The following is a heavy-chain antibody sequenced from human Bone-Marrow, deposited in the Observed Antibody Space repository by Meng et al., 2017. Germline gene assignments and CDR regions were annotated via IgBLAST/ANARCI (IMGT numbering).Heavy chain of an antibody. CDR1: GGSFSGYY. D-gene: IGHD2-2*01. CDR2: INHSGST. V-gene: IGHV4-34*01. CDR3: ARGPPDCSSTSCYALDAFDI. J-gene: IGHJ3*02. Sequence: VQLQQWGAGLLKPSETLSLPCAVYGGSFSGYYWSWIRQPPGKGLEWIGEINHSGSTNYNPSLKSRVTISVDTSKNQFSLKLSSVTAADTAVYYCARGPPDCSSTSCYALDAFDIWGQGTMVTVSS.